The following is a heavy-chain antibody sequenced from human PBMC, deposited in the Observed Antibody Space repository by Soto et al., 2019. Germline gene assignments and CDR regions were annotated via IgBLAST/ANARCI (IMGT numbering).Heavy chain of an antibody. CDR2: ISGSGIST. CDR1: GFTFRSYD. V-gene: IGHV3-23*01. J-gene: IGHJ2*01. CDR3: AKEPVGPDWYCDL. Sequence: DVQLLESGGGLVQPGGSLRLSCAASGFTFRSYDMSWVRQAPGKGLEWVSGISGSGISTHYADSVKGRFTVSRDNSKNTLYLQMNSLRAEDTAVYNCAKEPVGPDWYCDLWGRGTLVTVCS.